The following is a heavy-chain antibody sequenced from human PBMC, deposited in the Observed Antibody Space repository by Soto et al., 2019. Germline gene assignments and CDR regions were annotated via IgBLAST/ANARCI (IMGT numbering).Heavy chain of an antibody. CDR2: IHHGGST. D-gene: IGHD3-10*01. J-gene: IGHJ1*01. V-gene: IGHV4-31*01. CDR3: VRGVLS. Sequence: QVQLQESGPGLVKASQTLSLTCNVSGGSISSGGYYWTWIRQHPGKGLEWIGNIHHGGSTFYNPSLKSQVSISVDTSKNHFSLKLSSVTAADTAVYFCVRGVLSWGQGTLVTVSS. CDR1: GGSISSGGYY.